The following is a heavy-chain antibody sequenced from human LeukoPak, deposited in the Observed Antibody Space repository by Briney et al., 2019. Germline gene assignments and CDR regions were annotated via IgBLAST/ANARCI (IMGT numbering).Heavy chain of an antibody. CDR2: ISGSGGST. CDR3: AKILFTYYDILTGFSGCDY. Sequence: GGSLRLSCAASGFTFSSYSMNWVRQAPGKGLEWVSAISGSGGSTYYADSVKGRFTISRDNSKNTLYLQMNSLRAEDTAVYYCAKILFTYYDILTGFSGCDYWGQGTLVTVSS. V-gene: IGHV3-23*01. D-gene: IGHD3-9*01. CDR1: GFTFSSYS. J-gene: IGHJ4*02.